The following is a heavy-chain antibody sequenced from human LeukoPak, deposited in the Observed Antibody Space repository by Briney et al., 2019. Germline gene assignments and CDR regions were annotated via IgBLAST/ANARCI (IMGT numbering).Heavy chain of an antibody. D-gene: IGHD6-13*01. CDR1: GFTFSSYS. Sequence: GGSLRLSCAASGFTFSSYSMNWVRQAPGKGLEWVSSISSSSSYIYYADSVKGRFTISRDNAKNSLYLQMNSLRAEDTAVYYCARDLVRVAAAEVDYWGQGTLVTVS. CDR2: ISSSSSYI. V-gene: IGHV3-21*01. J-gene: IGHJ4*02. CDR3: ARDLVRVAAAEVDY.